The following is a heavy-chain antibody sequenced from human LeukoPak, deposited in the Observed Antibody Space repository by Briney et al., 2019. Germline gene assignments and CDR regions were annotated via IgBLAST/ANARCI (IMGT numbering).Heavy chain of an antibody. J-gene: IGHJ4*02. CDR1: GFTFSSYA. Sequence: PGGSLRLSCAASGFTFSSYAMSWVRKAPGKGLEWVSAISSSGSSTYYADYVKGRFIISRDNSKNTLYLQMNSLRAEDTAVYYCARGARPGSSGYPNLDYWGQGTLVTVSS. CDR3: ARGARPGSSGYPNLDY. D-gene: IGHD3-22*01. CDR2: ISSSGSST. V-gene: IGHV3-23*01.